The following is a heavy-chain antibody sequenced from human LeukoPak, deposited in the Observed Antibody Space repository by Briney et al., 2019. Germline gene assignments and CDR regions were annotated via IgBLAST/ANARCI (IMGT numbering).Heavy chain of an antibody. D-gene: IGHD3-22*01. CDR1: GGSISSYY. Sequence: TSETLSLTCTVSGGSISSYYWSWIRQPPGKGLEWIGYIYYSGSTNYNPSLKSRVTISVDTSKNQFSLKLSSVTAADTAVYYCARSRFGRSGYYDRFDPWGQGTLVTVSS. CDR3: ARSRFGRSGYYDRFDP. CDR2: IYYSGST. V-gene: IGHV4-59*01. J-gene: IGHJ5*02.